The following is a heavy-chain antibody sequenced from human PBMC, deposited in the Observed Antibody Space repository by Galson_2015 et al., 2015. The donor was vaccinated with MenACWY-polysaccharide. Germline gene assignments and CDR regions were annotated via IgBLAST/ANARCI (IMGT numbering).Heavy chain of an antibody. J-gene: IGHJ4*02. CDR2: INNNTGNP. V-gene: IGHV7-4-1*02. Sequence: SVKVSCKASGYTFTSYAMNWVRQAPGQGLEWMGWINNNTGNPTYAQGFTGRVVFYLDTSVSTEYLQIRSLKAEDTAVYYCARDPKQKATTVTTGRLHYWSQGTLVTVSS. CDR3: ARDPKQKATTVTTGRLHY. CDR1: GYTFTSYA. D-gene: IGHD4-17*01.